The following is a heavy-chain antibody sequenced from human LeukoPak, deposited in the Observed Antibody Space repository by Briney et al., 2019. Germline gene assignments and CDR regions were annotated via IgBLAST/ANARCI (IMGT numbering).Heavy chain of an antibody. D-gene: IGHD4-23*01. CDR3: ARGRSGDYGGNSGAFDI. CDR2: IWYDGSNK. V-gene: IGHV3-33*01. Sequence: GGSLRLSXAASGFTFSSYGMHWVRQAPGKGLEWVAVIWYDGSNKYYADSVKGRFTISRDNAQSSLYLQMNSLRAEDTAVYYCARGRSGDYGGNSGAFDIWGQGTMVTVSS. J-gene: IGHJ3*02. CDR1: GFTFSSYG.